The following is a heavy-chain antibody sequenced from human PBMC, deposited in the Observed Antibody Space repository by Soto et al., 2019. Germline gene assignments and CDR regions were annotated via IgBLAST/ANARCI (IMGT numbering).Heavy chain of an antibody. J-gene: IGHJ6*02. CDR2: ISSIGST. V-gene: IGHV4-30-4*01. D-gene: IGHD3-9*01. CDR1: GGSISSGDYF. Sequence: SETLSLTCTVSGGSISSGDYFWSWIRQSPGKGLEWIGYISSIGSTYYNPSLKSRVSVSRDTSKNQFSLKLSSVTTTDTAVYYCARGLVIRPYYYHGMDVWGQGTTVTVSS. CDR3: ARGLVIRPYYYHGMDV.